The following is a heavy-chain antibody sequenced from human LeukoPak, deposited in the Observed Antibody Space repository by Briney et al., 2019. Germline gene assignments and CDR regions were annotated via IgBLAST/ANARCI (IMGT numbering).Heavy chain of an antibody. CDR2: IIPILGIA. CDR3: ATRWYYYDSSGYTAAADAFDI. J-gene: IGHJ3*02. CDR1: GGTFSSYA. V-gene: IGHV1-69*04. Sequence: SVKVSCKASGGTFSSYAISWVRQSPGQGREWMGRIIPILGIANYAQKFQGRVTITADKSTSTAYMELSSLRCEDTAVYYCATRWYYYDSSGYTAAADAFDIWGQGTMVTVSS. D-gene: IGHD3-22*01.